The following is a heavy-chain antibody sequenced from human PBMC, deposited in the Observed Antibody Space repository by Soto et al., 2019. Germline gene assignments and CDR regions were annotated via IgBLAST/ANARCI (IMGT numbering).Heavy chain of an antibody. CDR2: IYYSGST. J-gene: IGHJ6*03. D-gene: IGHD3-16*01. V-gene: IGHV4-59*13. CDR1: GGSISRYF. CDR3: ATYDSPYYYMDV. Sequence: QVQLQESGPGLVKPSETLSLTCTVSGGSISRYFWSWIRQPPGKGLQWIGHIYYSGSTDYNPSLKSRVAISVDASKTHFSLRLNSVTAADAAVYYCATYDSPYYYMDVWSKGTTVTVSS.